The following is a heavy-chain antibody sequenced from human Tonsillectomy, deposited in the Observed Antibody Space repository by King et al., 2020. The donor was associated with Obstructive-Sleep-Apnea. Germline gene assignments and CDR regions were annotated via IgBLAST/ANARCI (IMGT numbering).Heavy chain of an antibody. D-gene: IGHD2-2*01. CDR1: GFTFSTYA. J-gene: IGHJ5*02. Sequence: VQLVESGGGVVQPGRSLRLSCAASGFTFSTYAMYWVRQAPGKGLEWVAVISDDGSNKYYADSVKGRFTISRDNSKNTLYLQMNSLRAEDTAGYYCARDGPVVVPAAMPGFNWFDPWGQGTLVIVSS. CDR3: ARDGPVVVPAAMPGFNWFDP. V-gene: IGHV3-30-3*01. CDR2: ISDDGSNK.